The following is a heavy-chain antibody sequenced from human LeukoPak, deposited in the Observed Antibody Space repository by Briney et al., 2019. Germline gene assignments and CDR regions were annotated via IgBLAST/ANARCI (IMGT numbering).Heavy chain of an antibody. J-gene: IGHJ4*02. CDR3: ARERGSSGGNTNGYFDY. Sequence: PGGSLRLSCAASGFTFSNYAMSWVRQAPGKGLEGVSVISGSGGTTYSADSVKGRFTISRDNSKNTLYLQMNSLRAKDTAAYYCARERGSSGGNTNGYFDYWGQGALVTVSS. V-gene: IGHV3-23*01. CDR1: GFTFSNYA. CDR2: ISGSGGTT. D-gene: IGHD4-23*01.